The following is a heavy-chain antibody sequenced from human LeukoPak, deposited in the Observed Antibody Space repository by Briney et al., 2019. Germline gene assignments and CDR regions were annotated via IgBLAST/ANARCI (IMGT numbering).Heavy chain of an antibody. CDR3: TRGFSDYFDY. CDR2: VRSKASNYAT. J-gene: IGHJ4*02. D-gene: IGHD2/OR15-2a*01. Sequence: GGSLKLSCEATGFSFSGFVLSWVRRASGKGLEWVGHVRSKASNYATVFAESMEGRFTISRDDSKNTVYLHMNSLKSEDTAVYYCTRGFSDYFDYWGQGTLVTVSS. CDR1: GFSFSGFV. V-gene: IGHV3-73*01.